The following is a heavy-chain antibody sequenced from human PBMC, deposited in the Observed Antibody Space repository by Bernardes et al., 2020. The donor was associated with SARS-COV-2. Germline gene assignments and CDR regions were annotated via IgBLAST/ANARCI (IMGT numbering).Heavy chain of an antibody. J-gene: IGHJ6*02. CDR3: ARGIVVVPAAMTQTQYYYYGMDV. CDR1: GYTFTSYG. CDR2: ISAYNGNT. V-gene: IGHV1-18*01. D-gene: IGHD2-2*01. Sequence: ASVKVSCKASGYTFTSYGISWVRQAPGQGLEWMGWISAYNGNTNYAQKLQGRVTMTTDTSTSTAYMELRSLRSDDTAVYYCARGIVVVPAAMTQTQYYYYGMDVWGQGTTVTVSS.